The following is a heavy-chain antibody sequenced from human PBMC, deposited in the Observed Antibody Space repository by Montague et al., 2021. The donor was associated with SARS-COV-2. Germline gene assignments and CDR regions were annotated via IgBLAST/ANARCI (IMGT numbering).Heavy chain of an antibody. J-gene: IGHJ5*02. V-gene: IGHV4-31*03. CDR1: GGSISSGGYY. Sequence: TLSLTCTVSGGSISSGGYYWSWIRQHPGKGLEWIGYIYYSGSTYYNPSLKSRVTISVDTSKNQFSLKLSSVTAADTAVYYCARGGEYYVFWSGHYKGDWFDPWGQGTLVTVSS. D-gene: IGHD3-3*01. CDR2: IYYSGST. CDR3: ARGGEYYVFWSGHYKGDWFDP.